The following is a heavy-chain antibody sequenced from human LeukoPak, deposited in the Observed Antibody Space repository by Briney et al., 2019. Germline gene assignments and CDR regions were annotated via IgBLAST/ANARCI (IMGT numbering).Heavy chain of an antibody. D-gene: IGHD3-3*01. CDR1: GYTFTSYY. CDR3: ARWSGYYAYYFEY. V-gene: IGHV1-46*01. J-gene: IGHJ4*02. CDR2: INPSGGST. Sequence: ASVKVSCKSSGYTFTSYYMYWVRQPPGQGLEWMGIINPSGGSTSYAQKFQGRVTMTRDMSTSTVYMELSSLRSEDTAVYYCARWSGYYAYYFEYWGQGPLVTVSS.